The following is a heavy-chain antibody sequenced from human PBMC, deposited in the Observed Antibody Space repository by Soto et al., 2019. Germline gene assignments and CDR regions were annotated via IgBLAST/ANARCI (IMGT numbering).Heavy chain of an antibody. CDR1: GYSFTAYY. J-gene: IGHJ5*01. D-gene: IGHD3-16*01. CDR3: ARGSAVGGNWCDS. CDR2: IKPHSGDT. Sequence: QVQLVQSGAEVKRPGASVKVSCKSSGYSFTAYYIHWVRQAPGQGLECMGWIKPHSGDTGYTQKFQGRVTMTRDTSISTAYMELSSLRYDDTAMYYCARGSAVGGNWCDSWGQGTLVTVSS. V-gene: IGHV1-2*02.